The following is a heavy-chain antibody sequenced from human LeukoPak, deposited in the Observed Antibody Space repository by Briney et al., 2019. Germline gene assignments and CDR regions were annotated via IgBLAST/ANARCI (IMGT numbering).Heavy chain of an antibody. J-gene: IGHJ4*02. Sequence: GGSLRLSCAASGFTFSSSAVSWVRQAPGRGLEWVSAISGSGENSHYADSVRGRFTISRDNSKDTLYLQMSSLRVEDTAVYYCAKVPATKSFDSWGQGTLVTVSS. CDR1: GFTFSSSA. V-gene: IGHV3-23*01. D-gene: IGHD1-7*01. CDR2: ISGSGENS. CDR3: AKVPATKSFDS.